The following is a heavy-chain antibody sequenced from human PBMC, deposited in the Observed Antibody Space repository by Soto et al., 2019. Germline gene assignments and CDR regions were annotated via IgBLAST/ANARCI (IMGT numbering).Heavy chain of an antibody. D-gene: IGHD5-12*01. J-gene: IGHJ4*01. CDR2: VLPITGST. CDR1: GGLFSVFS. Sequence: QVQLVQSGAEVKKPGSSVKVSWKTSGGLFSVFSFNWVRQAPGQGLEWMGGVLPITGSTDYAQKFQGRLTITADRSTSTIYMELSRLTSDDTANYYCATIRVRGGPLRFEDGGQGTLISVSS. CDR3: ATIRVRGGPLRFED. V-gene: IGHV1-69*06.